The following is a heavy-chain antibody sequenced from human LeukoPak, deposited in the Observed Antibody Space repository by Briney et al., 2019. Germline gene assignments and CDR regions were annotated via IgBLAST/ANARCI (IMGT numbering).Heavy chain of an antibody. CDR1: GGSISSGSYY. CDR2: IYTSGST. V-gene: IGHV4-61*02. D-gene: IGHD2-2*01. J-gene: IGHJ6*03. CDR3: ARDAAIRSYYYYMDV. Sequence: PSETLSLTCTVSGGSISSGSYYWSWIRQPAGKGLEWIGRIYTSGSTNYNPSLKSRVTISVDTSKNQFSLKLSSVTAADTAVYYCARDAAIRSYYYYMDVWGKGTTVTVSS.